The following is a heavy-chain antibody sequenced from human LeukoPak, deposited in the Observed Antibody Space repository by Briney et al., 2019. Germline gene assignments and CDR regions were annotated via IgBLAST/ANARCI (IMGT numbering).Heavy chain of an antibody. CDR3: ARRAGAYSHPYDY. CDR1: GFTVSSNS. CDR2: IYSDNT. D-gene: IGHD4/OR15-4a*01. V-gene: IGHV3-53*01. J-gene: IGHJ4*02. Sequence: GGSLRLSCTVSGFTVSSNSMSWVRQAPGKGLEWVSFIYSDNTHYTDSVKGRFTISRDNSKNTLYLQMNSLRAEDTAVYYCARRAGAYSHPYDYWGQGTLVTVSS.